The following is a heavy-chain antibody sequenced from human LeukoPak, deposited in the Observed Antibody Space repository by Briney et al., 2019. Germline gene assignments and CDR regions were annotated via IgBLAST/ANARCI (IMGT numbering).Heavy chain of an antibody. Sequence: ASVTIACKSFGFTFTNYLLHWVRQAPGQGLEWVGRIAPSVDTTNYAQKFRGRVTMTRDTSTSTVYMELSSLRSDDTAIYYCVREESGGYFDYWGQGTLVTISS. J-gene: IGHJ4*02. CDR1: GFTFTNYL. V-gene: IGHV1-46*01. CDR2: IAPSVDTT. CDR3: VREESGGYFDY. D-gene: IGHD2-8*02.